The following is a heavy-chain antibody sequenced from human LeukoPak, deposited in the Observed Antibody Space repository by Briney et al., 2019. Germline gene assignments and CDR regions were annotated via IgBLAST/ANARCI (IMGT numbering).Heavy chain of an antibody. J-gene: IGHJ5*02. CDR1: GGSISSGSYY. CDR2: IYTSGST. V-gene: IGHV4-61*02. Sequence: SETLSLTCTVSGGSISSGSYYWSWIRQPAGTGLEWIGRIYTSGSTNYNPSLKSRVTISVDTSKNQFSLKLSSVTAADTAVYYCARDGNGTLLDGYSDYDSSGYYYHWGQGTLVTVSS. D-gene: IGHD3-22*01. CDR3: ARDGNGTLLDGYSDYDSSGYYYH.